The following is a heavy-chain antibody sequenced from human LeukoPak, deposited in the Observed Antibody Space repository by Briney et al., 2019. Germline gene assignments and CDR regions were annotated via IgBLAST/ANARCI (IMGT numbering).Heavy chain of an antibody. Sequence: EPGGSLRLSCAASGFTFSSYGMHWVRQAPGKGLEWVSTISASDGSTYYADSVKGRFTISRDKSKNTLYLQMDSLTAEDTAVYYCARFGSNYYPFDYWGQGTLVTVSS. CDR3: ARFGSNYYPFDY. D-gene: IGHD3-22*01. CDR1: GFTFSSYG. CDR2: ISASDGST. J-gene: IGHJ4*02. V-gene: IGHV3-23*01.